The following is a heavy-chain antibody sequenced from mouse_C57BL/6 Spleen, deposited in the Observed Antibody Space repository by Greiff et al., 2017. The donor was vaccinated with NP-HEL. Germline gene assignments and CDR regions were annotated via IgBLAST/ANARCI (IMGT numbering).Heavy chain of an antibody. V-gene: IGHV6-3*01. CDR1: GFTFSNYW. CDR3: TDDYDTY. J-gene: IGHJ3*01. CDR2: IRLKSANYAT. D-gene: IGHD2-4*01. Sequence: VQLQESGGGLVQPGGSMKLSCVASGFTFSNYWMNWVRQSPEKGLEWVAQIRLKSANYATHYAESVKGRFTISRDDYKSSVYLQMNNLRAEDTGIYYCTDDYDTYWGQGTLVTVSA.